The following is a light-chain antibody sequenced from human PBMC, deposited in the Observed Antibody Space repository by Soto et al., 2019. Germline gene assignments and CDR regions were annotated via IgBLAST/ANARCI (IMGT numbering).Light chain of an antibody. Sequence: QSALTQPASMSGSPGQSITIPCTGTSSDVGGYNYVSWYRQHPGKAPKLMIYDVNNRPSGVSNRFSGSKSGNTASLTISGLQAEDEADYYCSSHSSSSTLVVFGGGTKLTVL. CDR2: DVN. CDR1: SSDVGGYNY. V-gene: IGLV2-14*03. J-gene: IGLJ2*01. CDR3: SSHSSSSTLVV.